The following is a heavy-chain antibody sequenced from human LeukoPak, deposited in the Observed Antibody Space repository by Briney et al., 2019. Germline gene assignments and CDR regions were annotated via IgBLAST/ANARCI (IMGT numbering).Heavy chain of an antibody. Sequence: GGSLRLSCAASGFTFSSYAMSWVRQAPGKGLEWASYISSSGSTIYYADSVKGRFTISRDNAKNSLYLQMNSLRTEDTAVYYCARADYTADVAAFDIWGQGTMVTVSS. V-gene: IGHV3-48*03. CDR1: GFTFSSYA. J-gene: IGHJ3*02. CDR3: ARADYTADVAAFDI. CDR2: ISSSGSTI. D-gene: IGHD4-11*01.